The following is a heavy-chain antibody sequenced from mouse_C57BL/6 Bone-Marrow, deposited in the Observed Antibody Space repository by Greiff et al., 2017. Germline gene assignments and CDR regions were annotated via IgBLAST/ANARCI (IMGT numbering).Heavy chain of an antibody. CDR2: ISDGGSYT. CDR3: ARDSPYDGYPLYAMDY. J-gene: IGHJ4*01. V-gene: IGHV5-4*01. D-gene: IGHD2-3*01. CDR1: GFTFSSYA. Sequence: EVHLVESGGGLVKPGGSLKLSCAASGFTFSSYAMSWVRQTPEKRLEWVATISDGGSYTYYPDNVKGRFTISRDNAKNHLYLQMSHLKSEDTAMYYCARDSPYDGYPLYAMDYWGQGTSVTVSS.